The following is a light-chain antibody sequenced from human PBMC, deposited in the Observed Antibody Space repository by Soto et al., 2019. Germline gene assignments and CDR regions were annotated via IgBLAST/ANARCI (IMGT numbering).Light chain of an antibody. CDR2: GVT. Sequence: QSALTQPPSASGSPGQSVTISCTGTSSDVGGYNFVSWYQQHPGRAPKLIISGVTNRPSGVPDRFSGSKSGITASLTVSGLQADDEADYYCSSYAGSSDIVFGTGTKLTVL. J-gene: IGLJ1*01. CDR1: SSDVGGYNF. V-gene: IGLV2-8*01. CDR3: SSYAGSSDIV.